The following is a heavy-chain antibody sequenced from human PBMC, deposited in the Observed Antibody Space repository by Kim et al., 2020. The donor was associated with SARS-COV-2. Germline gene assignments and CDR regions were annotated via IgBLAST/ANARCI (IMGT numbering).Heavy chain of an antibody. CDR3: AKARPNYDILTGYYVDYYYGMDV. D-gene: IGHD3-9*01. J-gene: IGHJ6*02. CDR2: ISYDGSNK. V-gene: IGHV3-30*18. CDR1: GFTFSSYG. Sequence: GGSLRLSCAASGFTFSSYGMHWVRQAPGKGLEWVAVISYDGSNKYYADSVKGRFTISRDNSKNTLYLQMNSLRAEDTAVYYCAKARPNYDILTGYYVDYYYGMDVWGQGTTVTVSS.